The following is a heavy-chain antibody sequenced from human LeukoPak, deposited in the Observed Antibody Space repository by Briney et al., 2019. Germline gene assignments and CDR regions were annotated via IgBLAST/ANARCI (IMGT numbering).Heavy chain of an antibody. CDR3: ARDSYYDILTGTRGYYYGMDV. Sequence: PGGSLRLSCAASGFTFSSYSMNWVRQAPGKGLEWVSSISSSSSYIYYADSVKGRFTISRDNAKNSLYLQMNSLRAEDTAVYYCARDSYYDILTGTRGYYYGMDVWGQGTTVTVSS. J-gene: IGHJ6*02. D-gene: IGHD3-9*01. V-gene: IGHV3-21*01. CDR1: GFTFSSYS. CDR2: ISSSSSYI.